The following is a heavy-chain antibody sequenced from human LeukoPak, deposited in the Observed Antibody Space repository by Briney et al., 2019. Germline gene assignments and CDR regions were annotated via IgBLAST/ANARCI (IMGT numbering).Heavy chain of an antibody. CDR1: GFTFSDYY. CDR2: ISSSGSTI. CDR3: ARIGCSSTSCWYYFDY. V-gene: IGHV3-11*04. D-gene: IGHD2-2*01. J-gene: IGHJ4*02. Sequence: GGSLRLSCAASGFTFSDYYMSWIRQAPGKGLEWVSYISSSGSTIYYADSVKGRFTISRDNAKNSLYLQMNSLRAEDTAVYYCARIGCSSTSCWYYFDYWGQGTLVTVSS.